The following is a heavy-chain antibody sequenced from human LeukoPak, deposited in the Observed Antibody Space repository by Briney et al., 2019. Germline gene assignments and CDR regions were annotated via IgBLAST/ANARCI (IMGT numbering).Heavy chain of an antibody. CDR1: GIRFGDYC. J-gene: IGHJ4*02. V-gene: IGHV3-7*01. D-gene: IGHD4-23*01. Sequence: GGSLRLSCAVSGIRFGDYCMSWVRQAPGKGREWVANIREYGKKINYVESARGRFTISRDNAGGSLFLQMNSLRAEDTAVYYCARDVNGGYFDYWGQGTLVTVSS. CDR2: IREYGKKI. CDR3: ARDVNGGYFDY.